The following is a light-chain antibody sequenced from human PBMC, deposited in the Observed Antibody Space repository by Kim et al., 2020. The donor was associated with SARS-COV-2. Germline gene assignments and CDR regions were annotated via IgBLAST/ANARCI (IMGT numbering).Light chain of an antibody. V-gene: IGKV3-20*01. CDR1: HSVSSNY. CDR2: AAS. Sequence: EIELTQSPGTLSLSPGERATLSCRASHSVSSNYLAWYQQKPGQAPRLLIYAASIGATGIPDRFSGSGSGTDFSLTISRLEPEDFALYYCQQYGRSSTFGQGTKLEI. CDR3: QQYGRSST. J-gene: IGKJ2*01.